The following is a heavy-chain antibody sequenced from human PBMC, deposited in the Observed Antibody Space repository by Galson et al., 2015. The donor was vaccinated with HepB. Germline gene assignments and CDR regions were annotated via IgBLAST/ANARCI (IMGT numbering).Heavy chain of an antibody. V-gene: IGHV1-2*02. CDR3: ARKFRALENYYYYMGV. CDR2: INPNSGYT. CDR1: GYTFTAYY. Sequence: SVKVSCKASGYTFTAYYINWVRQAPGQGLEWMGWINPNSGYTNYAQSFQGRVTMTRDTSISTAYMELSRLTSDDTAIYYCARKFRALENYYYYMGVWGEGTTVTVSS. D-gene: IGHD3-10*01. J-gene: IGHJ6*03.